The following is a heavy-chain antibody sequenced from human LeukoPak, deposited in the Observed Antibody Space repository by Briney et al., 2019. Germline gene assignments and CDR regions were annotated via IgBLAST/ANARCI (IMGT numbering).Heavy chain of an antibody. V-gene: IGHV3-23*01. CDR2: ISGSGGSS. D-gene: IGHD3-10*01. CDR1: GFTFSSYA. J-gene: IGHJ4*02. Sequence: GGSLRLSCAASGFTFSSYAMSWVRQAPGRGLEWVSGISGSGGSSYYADPVKGRFTISRDNSKKTLYLQMNSLRAEDTAVYYCAKVPPYYYGSGYEYYFDYWGQGTLVTVSS. CDR3: AKVPPYYYGSGYEYYFDY.